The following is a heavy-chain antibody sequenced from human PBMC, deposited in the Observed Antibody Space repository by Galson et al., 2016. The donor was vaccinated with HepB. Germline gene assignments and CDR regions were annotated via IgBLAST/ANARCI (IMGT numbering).Heavy chain of an antibody. Sequence: PALVKPTQTLTLTCSFSGFSLSTTGMGVSWIRQAPGKALEWLAVIYWDDDKRYSPSLITRLSITKDTSKNQMVLTMTNMDPVDTATYYCAHSSDYGDSYFGKWGRGTLVTVSS. D-gene: IGHD4-17*01. CDR2: IYWDDDK. V-gene: IGHV2-5*08. J-gene: IGHJ4*02. CDR1: GFSLSTTGMG. CDR3: AHSSDYGDSYFGK.